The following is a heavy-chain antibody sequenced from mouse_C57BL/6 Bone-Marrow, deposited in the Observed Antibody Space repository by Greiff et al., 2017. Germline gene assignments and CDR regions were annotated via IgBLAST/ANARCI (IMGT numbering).Heavy chain of an antibody. CDR1: GYAFSSSW. Sequence: QVQLQQSGPELVKPGASVKISCKASGYAFSSSWMNWVKQRPGKGLEWIGRIYPGDGDTNYNGKFKGKATLTAAKSSSTAYMQLSSLTSEDSAVYFCASEGLTGPWFAYWGQGTLVTVSA. J-gene: IGHJ3*01. CDR3: ASEGLTGPWFAY. D-gene: IGHD4-1*01. CDR2: IYPGDGDT. V-gene: IGHV1-82*01.